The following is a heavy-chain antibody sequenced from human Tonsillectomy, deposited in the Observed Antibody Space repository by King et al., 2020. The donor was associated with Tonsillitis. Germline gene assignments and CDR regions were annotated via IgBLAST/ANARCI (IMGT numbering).Heavy chain of an antibody. CDR3: ATLFVGVSEPYGWGFGY. J-gene: IGHJ4*02. D-gene: IGHD3-16*01. CDR1: GYSFTDYY. Sequence: QVQLVETGAEVKKPGASVKVSCKASGYSFTDYYVHWVRQAPGQGLECMGWINPNSGGINYAQKFQGRVTMTRDTSINTAYMELSRLTFDDTAVYYCATLFVGVSEPYGWGFGYWGQGTQVTVSS. CDR2: INPNSGGI. V-gene: IGHV1-2*02.